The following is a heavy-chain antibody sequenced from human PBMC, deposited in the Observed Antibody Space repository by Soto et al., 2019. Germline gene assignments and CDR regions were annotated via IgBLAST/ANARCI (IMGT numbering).Heavy chain of an antibody. CDR1: GFTFSSYG. D-gene: IGHD1-26*01. Sequence: PGGSLRLSCAASGFTFSSYGMHWVRQAPGKGLEWVAVISYDGSNEYYADSVKGRFTISRDNSKNTLYLQMNSLRAEDTAVYYCAKVWYSGSYYDYFDYWGQGTLVTVSS. J-gene: IGHJ4*02. CDR3: AKVWYSGSYYDYFDY. V-gene: IGHV3-30*18. CDR2: ISYDGSNE.